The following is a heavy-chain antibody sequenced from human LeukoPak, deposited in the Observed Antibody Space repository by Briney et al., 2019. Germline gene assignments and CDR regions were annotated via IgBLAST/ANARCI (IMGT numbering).Heavy chain of an antibody. J-gene: IGHJ4*02. CDR1: GGSVGSGGHF. V-gene: IGHV4-61*08. CDR3: ARTKSQSGSYRYYFDS. Sequence: PSETLSLTCAVSGGSVGSGGHFWSWIRQPPGKGLEWIGYIYSTGSTNYNPSLKSRITMSVDTSKNQFSLKLRSVIAADTAVYYCARTKSQSGSYRYYFDSWGQGTLVTVSS. CDR2: IYSTGST. D-gene: IGHD1-26*01.